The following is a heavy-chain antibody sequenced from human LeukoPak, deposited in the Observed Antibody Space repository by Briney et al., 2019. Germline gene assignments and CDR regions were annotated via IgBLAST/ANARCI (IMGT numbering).Heavy chain of an antibody. CDR2: ISWNSGSI. J-gene: IGHJ4*02. CDR1: GFIFNNYA. D-gene: IGHD6-19*01. V-gene: IGHV3-9*01. CDR3: AKDNRRHYTSGPNPDSLH. Sequence: PGGSLRLSCAGSGFIFNNYAMHWVRQPPGKGLEWVSGISWNSGSIDYADSVKGRFTISRDNAKNSLYLQMNSLRVKGTAFYYCAKDNRRHYTSGPNPDSLHWGQGALVTVSS.